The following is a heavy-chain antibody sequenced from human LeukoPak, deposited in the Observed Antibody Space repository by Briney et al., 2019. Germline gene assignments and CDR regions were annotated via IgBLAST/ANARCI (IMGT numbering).Heavy chain of an antibody. D-gene: IGHD1-14*01. V-gene: IGHV4-34*01. J-gene: IGHJ4*02. CDR1: GGSFSGYY. Sequence: PSETLSLTCAVYGGSFSGYYWSWIRQPPGKGLEWIGEINHSGSTNYNPSLKSRVTISVDTSKNQFSLKLSSVTAADTAVYYCAREQAGAKFDYWGQGTLVTVSS. CDR3: AREQAGAKFDY. CDR2: INHSGST.